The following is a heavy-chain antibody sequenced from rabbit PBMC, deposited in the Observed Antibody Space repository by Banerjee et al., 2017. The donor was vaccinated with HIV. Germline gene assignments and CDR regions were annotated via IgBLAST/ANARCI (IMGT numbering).Heavy chain of an antibody. CDR3: ARGVLGDGSAFDL. CDR2: IYAGSGST. Sequence: QEQLEESGGDLVKPEGSLTLTCKASGFDFSYYYMCWVRQAPGKGLEWIGCIYAGSGSTYYASWAKGRFTISKTSSITVTLQMTSLTAADTATYFCARGVLGDGSAFDLWGPGTLVTVS. V-gene: IGHV1S45*01. D-gene: IGHD2-1*01. CDR1: GFDFSYYY. J-gene: IGHJ4*01.